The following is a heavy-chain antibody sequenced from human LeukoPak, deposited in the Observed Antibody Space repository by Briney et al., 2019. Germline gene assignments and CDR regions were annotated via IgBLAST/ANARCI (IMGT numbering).Heavy chain of an antibody. V-gene: IGHV4-39*07. CDR2: IYYSGST. J-gene: IGHJ4*02. D-gene: IGHD2-15*01. Sequence: SETLSLTCTVSGGSMSSGSYYWSWIRQPPGKGLEWIGSIYYSGSTYYNPSLKSRITVSLDTSKNQFSLKLSSVTAADTAVYYCARDKTFEVVNYFDYWGQGTLVTVSS. CDR1: GGSMSSGSYY. CDR3: ARDKTFEVVNYFDY.